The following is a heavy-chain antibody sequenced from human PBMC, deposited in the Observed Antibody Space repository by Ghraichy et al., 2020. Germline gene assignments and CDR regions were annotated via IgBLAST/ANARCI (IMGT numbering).Heavy chain of an antibody. J-gene: IGHJ4*02. Sequence: GGSLRLSCAASGFTFSTYSMNWVRQAPGKGLEWVSSISSSSSYKYYADSLKGRFTISRDNAQNSLYLQMNSLRAEDTALYYCARVIPEIRSFDLFFPAYYWGQGTLVTVSS. CDR1: GFTFSTYS. D-gene: IGHD3-9*01. V-gene: IGHV3-21*01. CDR2: ISSSSSYK. CDR3: ARVIPEIRSFDLFFPAYY.